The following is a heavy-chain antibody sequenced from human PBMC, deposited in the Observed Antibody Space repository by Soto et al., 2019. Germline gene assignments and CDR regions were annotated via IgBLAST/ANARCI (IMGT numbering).Heavy chain of an antibody. CDR1: GGSISSYY. CDR3: ARFRYQPLSTYDNYSRDV. D-gene: IGHD2-2*01. Sequence: SETLSLTCTVSGGSISSYYWSWIRQPPGKGLEWIGYIYYSGSTNYNPSLKSRVTISVDTSKNQFSLKLSSVTAANTAVYYCARFRYQPLSTYDNYSRDVWGKGTTVTVSS. J-gene: IGHJ6*03. CDR2: IYYSGST. V-gene: IGHV4-59*01.